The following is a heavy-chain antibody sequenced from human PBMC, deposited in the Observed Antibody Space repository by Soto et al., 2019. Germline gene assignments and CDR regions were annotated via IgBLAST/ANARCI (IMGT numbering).Heavy chain of an antibody. J-gene: IGHJ4*02. Sequence: ASVKVSCKASGYTFTSYGISWVRQAPGQGLEWMGWISAYNGNTNYAQKLQGRVTMTTDTSTSTAYMELRSLRSDDTAVYYCASDGAIXGDYSNYLAHWGQGTPVTAS. CDR3: ASDGAIXGDYSNYLAH. CDR1: GYTFTSYG. CDR2: ISAYNGNT. V-gene: IGHV1-18*04. D-gene: IGHD4-4*01.